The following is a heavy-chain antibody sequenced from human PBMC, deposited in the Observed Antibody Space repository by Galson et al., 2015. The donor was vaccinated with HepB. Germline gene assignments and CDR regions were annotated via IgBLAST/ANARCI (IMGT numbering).Heavy chain of an antibody. V-gene: IGHV3-48*01. CDR3: ARDLNWGRRYSYFDY. D-gene: IGHD7-27*01. CDR1: GFTFSSYS. J-gene: IGHJ4*02. Sequence: SLRLSCAASGFTFSSYSMNWVRQTPGKGLEWVSYISSSSSTIYYADSVKGRFTISRDNAKNSLYLQMNSLRAEDTAVYYCARDLNWGRRYSYFDYWGQGTLVTVSS. CDR2: ISSSSSTI.